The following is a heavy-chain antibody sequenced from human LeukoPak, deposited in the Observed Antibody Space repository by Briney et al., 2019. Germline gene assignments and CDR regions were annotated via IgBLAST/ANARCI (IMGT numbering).Heavy chain of an antibody. V-gene: IGHV1-2*02. D-gene: IGHD1-1*01. CDR3: ARDGRSTGTTLETGP. J-gene: IGHJ5*02. Sequence: ASVRVSCKASGYTFTGYYIHWVRQAPGQGLEWMGSINPNSGGTNYAQKFQGGVTMTRDTSITTAYMELSRLRSDDTAVYYCARDGRSTGTTLETGPWGQGTLVTVSS. CDR1: GYTFTGYY. CDR2: INPNSGGT.